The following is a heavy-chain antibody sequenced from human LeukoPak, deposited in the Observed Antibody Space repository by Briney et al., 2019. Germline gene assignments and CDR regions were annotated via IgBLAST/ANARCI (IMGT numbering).Heavy chain of an antibody. V-gene: IGHV3-21*01. J-gene: IGHJ2*01. CDR2: ISSDNRYI. CDR1: GSTFTNYN. CDR3: ARDRVRDYYDSSGYYPQQYFDL. D-gene: IGHD3-22*01. Sequence: GGSLRLSCAASGSTFTNYNMNWVRQAPGKGLEWVPSISSDNRYIYYADSVRGRFTISRDNAKNSLYLQMSSLRAEDTAVYYCARDRVRDYYDSSGYYPQQYFDLWGRGTLATVSS.